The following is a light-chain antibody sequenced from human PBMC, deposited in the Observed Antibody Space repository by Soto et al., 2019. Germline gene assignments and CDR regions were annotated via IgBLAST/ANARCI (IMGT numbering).Light chain of an antibody. CDR2: GAS. CDR3: QQYNNWPP. CDR1: QSVSSN. Sequence: EIVMTQSPATLSVSPGERVTLSCRASQSVSSNLAWYQQKPGQAPRLLIYGASTRATGIPARFSGSGSGTEFTLTISSLQSEDFAVYYCQQYNNWPPFGGGTKVDIK. V-gene: IGKV3-15*01. J-gene: IGKJ4*01.